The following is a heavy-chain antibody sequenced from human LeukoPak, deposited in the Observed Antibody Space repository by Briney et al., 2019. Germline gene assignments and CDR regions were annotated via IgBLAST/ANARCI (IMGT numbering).Heavy chain of an antibody. J-gene: IGHJ4*02. V-gene: IGHV4-59*11. CDR3: VRGYDSSAYYPFNY. CDR2: ISDSGST. CDR1: GGSLSTHH. D-gene: IGHD3-22*01. Sequence: SETLSLTCVVSGGSLSTHHWSWIRQSPGRGLEWIGYISDSGSTNYNPSLKSRVTISVDTSKNQFSLMLSSVTAADTAVYYCVRGYDSSAYYPFNYWGQGTLVTVSS.